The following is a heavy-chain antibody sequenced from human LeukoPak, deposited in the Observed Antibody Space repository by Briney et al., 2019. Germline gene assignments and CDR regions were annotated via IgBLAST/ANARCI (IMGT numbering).Heavy chain of an antibody. CDR1: GFTFSCYA. D-gene: IGHD5-12*01. CDR2: ISSNGGSK. V-gene: IGHV3-64*01. CDR3: ARGPSGYHNA. J-gene: IGHJ4*02. Sequence: GGALRLSCAASGFTFSCYAMHWVRQAPGKGLEYVSAISSNGGSKYYANSVKGRFTISRDNSKNTLYLQMGSLRAEDTAVYYCARGPSGYHNAGGQGTLVTVSS.